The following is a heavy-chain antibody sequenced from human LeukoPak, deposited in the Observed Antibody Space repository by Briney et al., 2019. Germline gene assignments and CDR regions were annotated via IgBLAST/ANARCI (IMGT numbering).Heavy chain of an antibody. CDR2: ISPYNGNT. D-gene: IGHD3-16*02. V-gene: IGHV1-18*01. J-gene: IGHJ4*02. CDR3: ARDQYDYVWGSYRPYFDY. Sequence: GASVKVSCTASGYTFTSYGISWVRQAPGHGLEWMGSISPYNGNTNYAQKLQRRDTMTTDTSTSTAYMDLRSLRSDDTAVYYCARDQYDYVWGSYRPYFDYWGQGTLVTVSS. CDR1: GYTFTSYG.